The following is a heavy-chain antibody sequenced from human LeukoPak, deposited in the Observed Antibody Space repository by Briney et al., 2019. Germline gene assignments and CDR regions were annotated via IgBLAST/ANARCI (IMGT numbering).Heavy chain of an antibody. V-gene: IGHV3-48*03. CDR2: ISSSGSTI. Sequence: GGSLRLSCAASGFTFDDYGMNRVRQAPGKGLEWVSYISSSGSTIYYADSVKGRFTISRDNAKNSLYLQMNSLRAEDTAVYYCARIDRAYYYDSSGYYFDYWGQGTLVTVSS. CDR3: ARIDRAYYYDSSGYYFDY. J-gene: IGHJ4*02. D-gene: IGHD3-22*01. CDR1: GFTFDDYG.